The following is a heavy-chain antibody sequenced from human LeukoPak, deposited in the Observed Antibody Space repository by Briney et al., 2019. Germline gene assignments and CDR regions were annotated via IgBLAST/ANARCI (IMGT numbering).Heavy chain of an antibody. CDR1: GFTVSSYY. CDR2: IYSSGST. V-gene: IGHV3-66*01. Sequence: PGGSLRLSCAASGFTVSSYYMSWVRQAPGKGLEWVSVIYSSGSTYYADSVKRRFTISRDNSKNTLYLQMNSLRAGDTAVYYCARGTGGVFDIWGQGTMVTVSS. CDR3: ARGTGGVFDI. J-gene: IGHJ3*02. D-gene: IGHD2-8*01.